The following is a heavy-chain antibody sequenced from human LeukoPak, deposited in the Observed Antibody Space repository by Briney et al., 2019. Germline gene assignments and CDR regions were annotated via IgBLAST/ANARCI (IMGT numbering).Heavy chain of an antibody. J-gene: IGHJ1*01. Sequence: NPSETLSLTCAVYGGSFSGYYWSWIRQPPGKGLEWIGEINHSGSTNYNPSLKSRVTISVDTSKNQFSLKLSSVTAADTAVYYCARRVKGIAYFQHWGQGTLVTVSS. D-gene: IGHD6-13*01. CDR2: INHSGST. CDR3: ARRVKGIAYFQH. V-gene: IGHV4-34*01. CDR1: GGSFSGYY.